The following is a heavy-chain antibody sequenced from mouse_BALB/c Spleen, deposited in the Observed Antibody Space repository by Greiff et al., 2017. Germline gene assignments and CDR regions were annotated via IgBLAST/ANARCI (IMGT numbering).Heavy chain of an antibody. D-gene: IGHD2-9*01. V-gene: IGHV5-12-2*01. Sequence: EVQRVESGGGLVQPGGSLKLSCAASGFTFSSYTMSWVRQTPEKRLEWVAYISNGGGSTYYPDTVKGRFTISRDNAKNTLYLQMSSLKSEDTAMYYCARQGGAYYGYDAWFAYWGQGTLVTVSA. J-gene: IGHJ3*01. CDR1: GFTFSSYT. CDR3: ARQGGAYYGYDAWFAY. CDR2: ISNGGGST.